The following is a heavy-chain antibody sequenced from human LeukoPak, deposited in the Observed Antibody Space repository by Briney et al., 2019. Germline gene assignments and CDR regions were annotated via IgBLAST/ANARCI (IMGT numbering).Heavy chain of an antibody. CDR2: ISYDGSNK. CDR3: ARAGRITMIVVTSNWFDP. V-gene: IGHV3-30*04. Sequence: PGGSLRLSCAASGFTFSSYAMHWVRQAPGKGLEWVAVISYDGSNKYYADSVKGRFTISRDNSKNTLYLQMNSLRAEDTAVYYCARAGRITMIVVTSNWFDPWGQGTLVTVSS. CDR1: GFTFSSYA. J-gene: IGHJ5*02. D-gene: IGHD3-22*01.